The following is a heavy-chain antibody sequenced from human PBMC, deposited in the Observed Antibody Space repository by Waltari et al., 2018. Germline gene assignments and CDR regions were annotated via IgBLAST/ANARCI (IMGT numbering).Heavy chain of an antibody. CDR3: AREKLAAGNYYYYGMDV. Sequence: QVQLVQSGAEVKKPGASVKVSCKASGYTFTGYYMHWVRQAPGQGLEWMGRINPNSGGTNYAQKVQGRVTMTRDTSISTAYMGLSRLRSDDTAVYYCAREKLAAGNYYYYGMDVWGQGTTVTVSS. D-gene: IGHD6-13*01. J-gene: IGHJ6*02. CDR2: INPNSGGT. V-gene: IGHV1-2*06. CDR1: GYTFTGYY.